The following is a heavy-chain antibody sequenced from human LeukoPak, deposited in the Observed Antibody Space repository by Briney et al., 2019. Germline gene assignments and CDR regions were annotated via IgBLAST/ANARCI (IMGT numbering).Heavy chain of an antibody. Sequence: GASVKVSCKASGYTFTGYYMHWVRQAPGQGLEWMGWINPNSGGTNYAQKFQGRVTMTRDTSISTAYMELSRLRSDDTAVYYCAKEDSSTSLARDLHYYYYMDVWGKGTTVTISS. J-gene: IGHJ6*03. CDR3: AKEDSSTSLARDLHYYYYMDV. CDR1: GYTFTGYY. D-gene: IGHD2-2*01. CDR2: INPNSGGT. V-gene: IGHV1-2*02.